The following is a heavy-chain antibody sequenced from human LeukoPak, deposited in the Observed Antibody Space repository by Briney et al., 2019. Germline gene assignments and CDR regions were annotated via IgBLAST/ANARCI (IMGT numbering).Heavy chain of an antibody. J-gene: IGHJ4*02. CDR2: FDPEDGET. Sequence: ASVKVSCKVSGYTLTELSMHWVRQAPGKGLEWMGGFDPEDGETLYAQNFQGRVTMTEDTSTDTAYMELSSLRVEDTAIYYCAKMAGMEYGEYYLDYWGQGTLVSVSS. V-gene: IGHV1-24*01. CDR3: AKMAGMEYGEYYLDY. CDR1: GYTLTELS. D-gene: IGHD3-10*01.